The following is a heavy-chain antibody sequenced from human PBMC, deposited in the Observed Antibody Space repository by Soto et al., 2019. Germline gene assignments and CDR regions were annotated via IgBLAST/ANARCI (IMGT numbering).Heavy chain of an antibody. Sequence: QITLKESGPTLVKPTQTLTLTCTFSGFSLNTRAVGVGWIRQAPGKALEWLALINWNDDERYSPSLKDRITITKDTSKNHVVLTMTNIGPVDTATYSCAHRHDLGGFDIWGQGTAVTISS. D-gene: IGHD2-15*01. CDR3: AHRHDLGGFDI. V-gene: IGHV2-5*01. J-gene: IGHJ3*02. CDR1: GFSLNTRAVG. CDR2: INWNDDE.